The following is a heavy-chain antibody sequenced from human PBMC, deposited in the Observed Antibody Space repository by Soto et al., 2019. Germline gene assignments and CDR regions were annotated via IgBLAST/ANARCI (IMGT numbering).Heavy chain of an antibody. J-gene: IGHJ4*02. CDR1: GFTFSSYA. D-gene: IGHD6-6*01. Sequence: QVQLVESGGGVVQPGRSLRLSCAASGFTFSSYAMHWVRQAPGKGLERVAVISYDGSNKYYADCLKGRFTISRDNSKNRLYRQMNGLSAEDTTVYYCARDSRGGCIAARPVPGYWGQGTLVTVSS. CDR3: ARDSRGGCIAARPVPGY. V-gene: IGHV3-30-3*01. CDR2: ISYDGSNK.